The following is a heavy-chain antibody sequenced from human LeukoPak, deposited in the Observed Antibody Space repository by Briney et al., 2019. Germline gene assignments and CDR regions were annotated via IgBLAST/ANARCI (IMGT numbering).Heavy chain of an antibody. CDR1: GFIFSIFA. J-gene: IGHJ4*02. CDR3: ARLGYCTNGVCYRIDY. CDR2: IFPSGGEI. V-gene: IGHV3-21*01. Sequence: GGSLSLSCAPSGFIFSIFAMIWARHPAGRWLEWVSSIFPSGGEIHYADSVRCRFTIPRDNAKNSLYLQMNNLRAEDTAVYYCARLGYCTNGVCYRIDYWGQGTLVTVSS. D-gene: IGHD2-8*01.